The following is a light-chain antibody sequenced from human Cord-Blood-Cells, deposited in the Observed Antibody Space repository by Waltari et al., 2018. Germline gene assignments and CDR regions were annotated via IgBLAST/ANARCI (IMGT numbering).Light chain of an antibody. Sequence: DLQMTQSPSSLSASVGDRVTITCRASQSISSYLNCYQQKPGKAPKLLIYAASNLQSGVPSRFSGSGSGTYFTLTINSLQPEDFATYYCQQIYRTPYTFGHGTRLEIK. CDR3: QQIYRTPYT. CDR1: QSISSY. V-gene: IGKV1-39*01. CDR2: AAS. J-gene: IGKJ2*01.